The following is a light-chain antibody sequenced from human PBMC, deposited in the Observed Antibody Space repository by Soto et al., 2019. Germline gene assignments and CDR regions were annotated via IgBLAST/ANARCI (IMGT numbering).Light chain of an antibody. J-gene: IGKJ2*01. CDR2: AAS. CDR1: QGITNW. CDR3: QQTSNFPYT. V-gene: IGKV1-12*01. Sequence: DFQMTQSPSSVSASVGDRVTITCRATQGITNWLAWYQQKAGKAPKLLIYAASSLESGVPSRFGGSRSGTDFTLTISSLQPEDSATYYCQQTSNFPYTFGQGTKLEIK.